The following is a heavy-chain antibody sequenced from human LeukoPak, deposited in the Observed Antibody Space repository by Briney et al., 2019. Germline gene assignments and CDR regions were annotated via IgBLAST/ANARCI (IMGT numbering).Heavy chain of an antibody. J-gene: IGHJ4*02. V-gene: IGHV1-8*02. Sequence: ASVKVSCKASGYTFTSYGISWLRQAPGQGLEWMGWMNPNSGNTGYAQKFQGRVTMTRNTSISTAYMELSSLRSEDTAVYYCARHDYYGSGSLDYWGQGTLVTVSS. CDR1: GYTFTSYG. CDR2: MNPNSGNT. CDR3: ARHDYYGSGSLDY. D-gene: IGHD3-10*01.